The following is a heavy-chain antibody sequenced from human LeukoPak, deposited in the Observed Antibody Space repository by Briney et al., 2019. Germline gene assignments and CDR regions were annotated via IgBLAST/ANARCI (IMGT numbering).Heavy chain of an antibody. CDR3: ATSYDSSGCD. D-gene: IGHD3-22*01. Sequence: GGSLRLSCTASGFIFSSFWMAWVRQAPGKGLEWVANIKPDGSLQFYGDSVKGRFTISRDNAKNSLYLQMNNLRAEDTALYHCATSYDSSGCDWGQGTLVTVSS. V-gene: IGHV3-7*01. CDR2: IKPDGSLQ. J-gene: IGHJ4*02. CDR1: GFIFSSFW.